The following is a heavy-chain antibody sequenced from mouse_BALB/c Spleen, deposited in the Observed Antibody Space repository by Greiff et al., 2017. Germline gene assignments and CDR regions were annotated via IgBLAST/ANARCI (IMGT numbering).Heavy chain of an antibody. CDR2: IWSGGST. CDR1: GFSLTSYG. Sequence: VQLQQSGPGLVQPSQSLFITCTVSGFSLTSYGVHWVRQSPGKGLEWLGVIWSGGSTDYNAAFISRLSISKDNSKSQVFFKMNSLQANDTAIYYCARNLRDYDDAMDYWGQGTSVTVSS. CDR3: ARNLRDYDDAMDY. V-gene: IGHV2-2*02. D-gene: IGHD2-4*01. J-gene: IGHJ4*01.